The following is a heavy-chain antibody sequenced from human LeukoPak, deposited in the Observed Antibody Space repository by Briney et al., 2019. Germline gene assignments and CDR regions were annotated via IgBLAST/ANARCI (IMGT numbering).Heavy chain of an antibody. CDR1: GGSISGYY. CDR2: IYYSDGST. CDR3: ARVTQQWPHYYFDY. D-gene: IGHD6-19*01. J-gene: IGHJ4*02. Sequence: SETLSLTCTVSGGSISGYYWGWIRQPPGKGLEWIGSIYYSDGSTYYNPSLKSRVTISVDTSKNQFSLKLSSVTAADTAVHYCARVTQQWPHYYFDYWGQGTLVTVSS. V-gene: IGHV4-39*07.